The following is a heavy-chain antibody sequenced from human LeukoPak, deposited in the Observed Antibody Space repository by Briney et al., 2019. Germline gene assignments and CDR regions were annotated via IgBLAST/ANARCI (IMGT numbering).Heavy chain of an antibody. CDR1: GGTFSSYA. Sequence: SVTVSCMASGGTFSSYAISWVRQAPGQGLEWMGGIIPIFGTANYAQKFQGRVTITADESTSTAYMELSSLRSEDTAVYYCARTEGSSSSPGDYWGQGTLVTVSS. J-gene: IGHJ4*02. CDR3: ARTEGSSSSPGDY. D-gene: IGHD6-6*01. CDR2: IIPIFGTA. V-gene: IGHV1-69*13.